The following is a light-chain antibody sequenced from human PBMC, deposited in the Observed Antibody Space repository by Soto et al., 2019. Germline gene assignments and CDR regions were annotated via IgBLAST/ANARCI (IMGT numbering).Light chain of an antibody. CDR1: QDISNY. CDR3: QQYDNLPRVT. J-gene: IGKJ4*01. CDR2: DAS. Sequence: DIQMTQSPSSLSASVGDRVTITCQASQDISNYLNWYQQKPGKAPKLLIYDASNLETGVPSRFSGSGSGTDFTFTIRSLQPEDIATYYCQQYDNLPRVTFGGGTKVDIK. V-gene: IGKV1-33*01.